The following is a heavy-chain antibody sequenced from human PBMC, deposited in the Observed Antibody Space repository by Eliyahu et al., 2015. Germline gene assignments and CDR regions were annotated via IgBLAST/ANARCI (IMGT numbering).Heavy chain of an antibody. CDR2: ISYDGSNK. V-gene: IGHV3-30*01. CDR1: GFXFXSYA. CDR3: ARASNYDFWRSHFQH. Sequence: QVQLVESGGGVVQPGRSLRLSCAASGFXFXSYAMHWVRQAPGKGLEWVAVISYDGSNKYYADSVKGRFTISRDNSKNTLYLQMNSLRAEDTAVYYCARASNYDFWRSHFQHWGQGTLVTVSS. D-gene: IGHD3-3*01. J-gene: IGHJ1*01.